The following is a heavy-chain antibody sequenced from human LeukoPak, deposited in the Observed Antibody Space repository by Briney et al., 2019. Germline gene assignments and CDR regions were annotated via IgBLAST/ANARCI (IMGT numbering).Heavy chain of an antibody. D-gene: IGHD2-8*01. V-gene: IGHV3-48*01. CDR3: ARELLYCTNGVCYYYYYMDV. CDR1: GLSFSDYS. J-gene: IGHJ6*03. CDR2: ISSTGNPR. Sequence: GGSLRLSCTASGLSFSDYSMNWVRQAPGKGLEWISYISSTGNPRHYAESVEGRFTISRDNVKNSLYLQMNSLRAEDTAVYYCARELLYCTNGVCYYYYYMDVWGKGTTVTISS.